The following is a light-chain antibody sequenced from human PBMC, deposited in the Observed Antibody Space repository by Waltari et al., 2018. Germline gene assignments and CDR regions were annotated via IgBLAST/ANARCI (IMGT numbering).Light chain of an antibody. CDR1: DSDVGAYDF. CDR2: EVS. J-gene: IGLJ1*01. Sequence: QSALTQPASVSGSPGQSITISCSGTDSDVGAYDFVSWYQQHPGKAPHPIIYEVSNRPSGISIRFSASKSGNTASLTISGLQAEDEADYYCSSYTTSSAPGVFGTGTRVTVL. CDR3: SSYTTSSAPGV. V-gene: IGLV2-14*01.